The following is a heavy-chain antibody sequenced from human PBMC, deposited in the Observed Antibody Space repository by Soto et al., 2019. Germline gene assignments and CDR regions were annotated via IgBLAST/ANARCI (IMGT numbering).Heavy chain of an antibody. Sequence: ASVKVSSKESGYTFTSYYRHWVRQAPRQGLGWMGIINPSGGSTSYAQKFQGRVTMTRDTSTSTVYMELSSLRSEDTAVYYCARGKRPGYSSSYPGGVYYYYYYMDVWGKGTTVTVSS. CDR2: INPSGGST. CDR3: ARGKRPGYSSSYPGGVYYYYYYMDV. J-gene: IGHJ6*03. V-gene: IGHV1-46*03. D-gene: IGHD6-13*01. CDR1: GYTFTSYY.